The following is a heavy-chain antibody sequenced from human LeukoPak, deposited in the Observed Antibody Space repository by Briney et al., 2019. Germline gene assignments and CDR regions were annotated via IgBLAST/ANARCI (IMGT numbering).Heavy chain of an antibody. CDR3: AKGSSGYFADL. V-gene: IGHV3-23*01. Sequence: GGSLRLSCAASGFIFNIYSLISVPEGPGEGLEWVSAISNDGGGTQYADFVEGRFTISRDNSKNTLFLQMSSLRAEDTALYYCAKGSSGYFADLWGQGTLVTVSS. J-gene: IGHJ5*02. D-gene: IGHD3-22*01. CDR1: GFIFNIYS. CDR2: ISNDGGGT.